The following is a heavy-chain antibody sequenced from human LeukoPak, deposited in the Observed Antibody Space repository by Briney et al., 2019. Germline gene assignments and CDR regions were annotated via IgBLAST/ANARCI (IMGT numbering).Heavy chain of an antibody. J-gene: IGHJ6*03. CDR3: ARRTDGSGSYYYYMDV. CDR1: GYTFTGYY. D-gene: IGHD3-10*01. V-gene: IGHV1-2*02. CDR2: INPNSGGT. Sequence: ASVKVSCKASGYTFTGYYMHWVRQAPGQGLEWMGWINPNSGGTNYAQKFQGRVTMTTDTSTSTAYMELRSLRSDDTAVYYCARRTDGSGSYYYYMDVWGKGTTVTISS.